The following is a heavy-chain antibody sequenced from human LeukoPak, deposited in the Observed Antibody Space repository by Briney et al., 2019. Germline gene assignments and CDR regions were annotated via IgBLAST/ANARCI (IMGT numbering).Heavy chain of an antibody. CDR3: ARGGVRLREPFDY. Sequence: SETLSLTCTVSGGSISSSSYYWGWIRQPPGTGLEWIGSIYYSGSTYYNPSLKSRVTISVDTSKNQFSLKLSSVTAADTAVYYCARGGVRLREPFDYWGQGTLVTVSS. D-gene: IGHD1-26*01. V-gene: IGHV4-39*07. J-gene: IGHJ4*02. CDR1: GGSISSSSYY. CDR2: IYYSGST.